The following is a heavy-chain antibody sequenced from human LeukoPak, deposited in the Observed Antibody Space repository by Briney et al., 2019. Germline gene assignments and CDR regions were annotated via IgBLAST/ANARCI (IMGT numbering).Heavy chain of an antibody. Sequence: GGSLRLSCAASGFTFSSYWMSWVRQAPRKGLEWVANIKQDGSEKYYVDSVKGRFTISRDNAKNSLYLQMSSLRAEDTAVYYCARDGRGYCGGDCFLSWFDPWGQGTLVTVSS. J-gene: IGHJ5*02. CDR3: ARDGRGYCGGDCFLSWFDP. V-gene: IGHV3-7*01. CDR2: IKQDGSEK. D-gene: IGHD2-21*02. CDR1: GFTFSSYW.